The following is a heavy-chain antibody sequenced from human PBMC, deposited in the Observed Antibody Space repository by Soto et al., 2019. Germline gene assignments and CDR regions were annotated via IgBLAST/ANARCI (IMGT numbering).Heavy chain of an antibody. Sequence: EVQLLESGGGLVQPGGSRRLSCAASGFTFSNYAMTWVRQPPGKGLEWVSVITGSGGGTYFVDSVKGRFTISRDTSKNTVYLQMNSLRAEDTALYYCAKRPLTAAGFDYWGQGTLVTVSS. V-gene: IGHV3-23*01. CDR2: ITGSGGGT. J-gene: IGHJ4*02. CDR1: GFTFSNYA. CDR3: AKRPLTAAGFDY. D-gene: IGHD6-13*01.